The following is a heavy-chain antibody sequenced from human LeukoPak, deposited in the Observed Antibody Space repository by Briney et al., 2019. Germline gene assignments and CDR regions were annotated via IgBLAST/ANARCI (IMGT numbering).Heavy chain of an antibody. CDR1: GGSISSYY. D-gene: IGHD2-2*01. V-gene: IGHV4-59*01. Sequence: SETLSLTCTVSGGSISSYYWSWIRQPPGKGLEWNGYIYYSGSTNYNPSLKSRVTISVDTSKNQFSLKLSSVTAADTAVYYCARGEFGTSSDYWGQGTLVTVSS. CDR2: IYYSGST. CDR3: ARGEFGTSSDY. J-gene: IGHJ4*02.